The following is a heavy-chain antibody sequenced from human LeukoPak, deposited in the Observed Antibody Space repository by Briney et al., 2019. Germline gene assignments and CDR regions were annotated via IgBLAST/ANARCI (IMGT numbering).Heavy chain of an antibody. CDR2: IYNSGST. D-gene: IGHD1-1*01. CDR3: AKASPNWSPPDY. J-gene: IGHJ4*02. Sequence: KPSETLSLTCTVSGASLSGFFWSWIRQPPGKGLEWIGYIYNSGSTAYNPSLKSRVTISEDTSNNQFSLKMKFVTAADTAVYYCAKASPNWSPPDYWGQGTLVSVSS. CDR1: GASLSGFF. V-gene: IGHV4-4*09.